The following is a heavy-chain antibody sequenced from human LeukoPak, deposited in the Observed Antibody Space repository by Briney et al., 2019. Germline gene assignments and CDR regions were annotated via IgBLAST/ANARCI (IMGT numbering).Heavy chain of an antibody. J-gene: IGHJ4*02. CDR2: IYYSGST. CDR3: ATLRDCSGGSCYWYYFDY. V-gene: IGHV4-59*01. CDR1: GGSISSYY. D-gene: IGHD2-15*01. Sequence: KPSETLSLTCTVSGGSISSYYWSWIRQPPGKGLEWIGYIYYSGSTNYNPSLKSRVTISVDTSKNQFSLKLTSVTAADTAVYYCATLRDCSGGSCYWYYFDYWGQGTLVNVSS.